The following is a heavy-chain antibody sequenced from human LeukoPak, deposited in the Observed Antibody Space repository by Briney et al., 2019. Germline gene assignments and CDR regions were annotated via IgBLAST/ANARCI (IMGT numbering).Heavy chain of an antibody. CDR3: AKAPVCSSTSCGFDY. Sequence: RGSLRLSCAVSTFTVASNYMSWVRQAPGKGLEWVSAISGSGGSTYYADSVKGRFTISRDNSKNTLYLQMNSLRAEDTAVYYCAKAPVCSSTSCGFDYWGQGTLVTVSS. D-gene: IGHD2-2*01. CDR1: TFTVASNY. CDR2: ISGSGGST. J-gene: IGHJ4*02. V-gene: IGHV3-23*01.